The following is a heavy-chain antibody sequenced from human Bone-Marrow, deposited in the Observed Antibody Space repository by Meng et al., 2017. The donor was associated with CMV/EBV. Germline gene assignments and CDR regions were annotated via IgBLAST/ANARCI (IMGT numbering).Heavy chain of an antibody. V-gene: IGHV3-30-3*01. CDR2: ISYDGSNK. J-gene: IGHJ3*02. CDR1: GFTFSSYA. Sequence: GESLKISCAASGFTFSSYAMHWVRQAPGKGLEWVAVISYDGSNKYYADSVKGRFTISRYNSKNTLYLQMNSLRAEDTAVYYCARDHCSSTSCYRDAFDIWGQGTMVTVSS. D-gene: IGHD2-2*01. CDR3: ARDHCSSTSCYRDAFDI.